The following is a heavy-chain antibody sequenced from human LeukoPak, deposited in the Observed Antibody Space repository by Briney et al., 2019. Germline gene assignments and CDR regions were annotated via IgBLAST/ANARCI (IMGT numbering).Heavy chain of an antibody. V-gene: IGHV3-48*03. CDR3: AREIVSSVAGNFDY. CDR1: GFTLSSYE. J-gene: IGHJ4*02. Sequence: PGGSLRLSCAASGFTLSSYEMNWVRQAPGKGLEWVSYISSSASTRTYADSVKGRFTIPRDNGKNSLYLEMNSLRAEDTAVYYCAREIVSSVAGNFDYWGQGTLVTVSS. CDR2: ISSSASTR. D-gene: IGHD6-19*01.